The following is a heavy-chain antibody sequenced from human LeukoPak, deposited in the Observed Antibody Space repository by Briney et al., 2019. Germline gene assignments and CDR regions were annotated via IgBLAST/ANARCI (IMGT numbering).Heavy chain of an antibody. J-gene: IGHJ4*02. D-gene: IGHD5-18*01. CDR2: IIPIFGTA. Sequence: SGNVSCKASARTFTSYAISWVRHAPGQGLEWMGGIIPIFGTANYAQKFQARVTITAAESTSTANMELSSLRSEDPAVYYWARDQNPGTAMVNFDYWGQGTLVTVSS. CDR1: ARTFTSYA. CDR3: ARDQNPGTAMVNFDY. V-gene: IGHV1-69*01.